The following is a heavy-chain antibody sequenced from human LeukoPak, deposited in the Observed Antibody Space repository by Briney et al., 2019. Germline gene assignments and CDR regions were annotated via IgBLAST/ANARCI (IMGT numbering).Heavy chain of an antibody. CDR3: ARDNSVRDEAWWFNP. CDR2: IIPIFGTA. Sequence: SSVKVSCKASGGSFSNYTIRWLRQTPGQGLEWMGGIIPIFGTANYAQNFHGRVTITADKFTSTAYMELSSLRSEDTAVYYCARDNSVRDEAWWFNPWGQGTLVTVSS. D-gene: IGHD5-24*01. J-gene: IGHJ5*02. V-gene: IGHV1-69*06. CDR1: GGSFSNYT.